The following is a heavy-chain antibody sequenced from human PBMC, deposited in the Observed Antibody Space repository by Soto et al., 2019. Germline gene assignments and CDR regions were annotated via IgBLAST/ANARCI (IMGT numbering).Heavy chain of an antibody. J-gene: IGHJ4*02. V-gene: IGHV1-3*01. CDR1: GYTFTSYA. CDR2: INAGNGNT. CDR3: ARAQPIVGATFEY. Sequence: GASVKVSCKASGYTFTSYAMHWVRQAPGQRLEWMGWINAGNGNTKYSQKFQGRVTITRDTSASTAYMELSSLRSEDTAVYYCARAQPIVGATFEYWGQGTLVNGSA. D-gene: IGHD1-26*01.